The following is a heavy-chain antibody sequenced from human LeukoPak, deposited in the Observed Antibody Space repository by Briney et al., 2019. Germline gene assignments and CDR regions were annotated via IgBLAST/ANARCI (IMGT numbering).Heavy chain of an antibody. CDR1: GFTVSSYA. J-gene: IGHJ4*02. Sequence: GGSLRLSCAASGFTVSSYAMNWVRQAPGKGLEWVATISTSGGSTYYADFVKGRFTISRDNSKNTLYLQMNSLRAEDTAVYYCARKNGLDYWGQGTLVTVSS. CDR3: ARKNGLDY. V-gene: IGHV3-23*01. CDR2: ISTSGGST.